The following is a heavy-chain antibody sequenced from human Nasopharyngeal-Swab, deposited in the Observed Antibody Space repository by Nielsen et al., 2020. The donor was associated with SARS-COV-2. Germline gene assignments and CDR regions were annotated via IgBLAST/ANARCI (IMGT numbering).Heavy chain of an antibody. CDR2: IHGDATST. D-gene: IGHD4-17*01. V-gene: IGHV3-74*01. Sequence: GGSLRLPCTASGLSLSGYWMHWVRQAPGKGLVWVSRIHGDATSTNYADSVKGRLTVSRDNAKNTLYLQMTSLRAEDTAVYYCERGSGNYGDWGNWGQGTLVIVSS. CDR3: ERGSGNYGDWGN. J-gene: IGHJ4*02. CDR1: GLSLSGYW.